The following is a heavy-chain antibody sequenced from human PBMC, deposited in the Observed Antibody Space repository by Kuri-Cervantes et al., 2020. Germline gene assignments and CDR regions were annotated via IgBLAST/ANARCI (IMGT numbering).Heavy chain of an antibody. V-gene: IGHV4-4*07. D-gene: IGHD5-18*01. CDR3: ARHRGNTYGKMWDFDY. CDR2: IYTSGST. CDR1: GGSISSYY. Sequence: GSLRLSCTVSGGSISSYYWSWIRQPAGKGLEWIGRIYTSGSTNYNPSLKSRVTISVDKSKNQFSLKLSSVTAADTAVYYCARHRGNTYGKMWDFDYWGQGNLVTVSS. J-gene: IGHJ4*02.